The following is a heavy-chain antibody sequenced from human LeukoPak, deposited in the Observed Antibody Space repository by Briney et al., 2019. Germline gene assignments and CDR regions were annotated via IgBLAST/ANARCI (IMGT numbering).Heavy chain of an antibody. D-gene: IGHD3-22*01. Sequence: GESLKISRKGSGYSFTSFWIGWVRQMPGKGLEWMVSIYPGDSDTRYNPSFQGQVTISADRSISTAYLQWSSLKASDTAIYYCARIYDSSGYYPFDHWGQGTLVTVSS. V-gene: IGHV5-51*01. CDR1: GYSFTSFW. J-gene: IGHJ4*02. CDR2: IYPGDSDT. CDR3: ARIYDSSGYYPFDH.